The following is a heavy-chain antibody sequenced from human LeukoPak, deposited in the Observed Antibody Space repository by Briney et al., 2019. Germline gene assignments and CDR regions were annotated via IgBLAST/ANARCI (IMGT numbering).Heavy chain of an antibody. J-gene: IGHJ3*02. CDR3: AKELRPNDN. Sequence: GGSLRLSCAASGLTLTTCAMSWVRQAPGKGLEWVSSISISGDTYYADSVKGRFTLSRDDSMDALFLQMDSLRVEDTAVYYCAKELRPNDNWGQGTMVTVSS. CDR1: GLTLTTCA. D-gene: IGHD2-15*01. CDR2: ISISGDT. V-gene: IGHV3-23*01.